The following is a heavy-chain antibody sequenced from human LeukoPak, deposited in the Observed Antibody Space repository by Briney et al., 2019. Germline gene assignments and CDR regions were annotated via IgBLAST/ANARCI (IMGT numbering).Heavy chain of an antibody. CDR2: IKQDGSEK. V-gene: IGHV3-7*01. J-gene: IGHJ3*02. CDR1: GFIFNNYW. CDR3: ARVNPLLAPGALDI. Sequence: GGSLRLSCVASGFIFNNYWMTWVRQAPGKGLAWVANIKQDGSEKYYVDSVKGRFTISRDNVKYLLSLQMSSLRGEDMAVYYCARVNPLLAPGALDIWGQGTMVAVSS.